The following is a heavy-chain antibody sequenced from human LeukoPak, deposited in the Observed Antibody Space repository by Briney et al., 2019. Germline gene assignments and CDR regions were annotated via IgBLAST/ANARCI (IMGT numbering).Heavy chain of an antibody. CDR1: GFTVSSNY. D-gene: IGHD1-7*01. J-gene: IGHJ6*03. Sequence: GGSLRLSCAASGFTVSSNYMSWVRQAPGKGLEGVSVIYSGGSTYYEDSVKGRFTISRDNSKNTLYLQMNSLRAEDTAVYYCARDSATTGRISYYMDVWGKGTTVTVSS. CDR3: ARDSATTGRISYYMDV. V-gene: IGHV3-66*02. CDR2: IYSGGST.